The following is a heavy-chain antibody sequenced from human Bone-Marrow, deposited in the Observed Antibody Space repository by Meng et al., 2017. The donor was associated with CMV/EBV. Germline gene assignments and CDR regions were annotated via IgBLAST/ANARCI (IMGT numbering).Heavy chain of an antibody. J-gene: IGHJ4*02. Sequence: GESLKISCAASGFTFSSYAMSWVRQVPGKGPEWVSHITSDGGRTSYADSVRGRFAISRDNSRNTLYLQMNSLRVDDTAVYYCAEGGGSRPANWGQGTLVTVSS. V-gene: IGHV3-23*01. D-gene: IGHD2-15*01. CDR1: GFTFSSYA. CDR2: ITSDGGRT. CDR3: AEGGGSRPAN.